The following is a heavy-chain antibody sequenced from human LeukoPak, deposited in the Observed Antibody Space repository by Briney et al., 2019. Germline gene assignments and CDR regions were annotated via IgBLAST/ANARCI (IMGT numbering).Heavy chain of an antibody. D-gene: IGHD1-26*01. CDR1: GFTFSSYE. CDR2: ISGNGGDT. J-gene: IGHJ4*02. V-gene: IGHV3-23*01. Sequence: GGSLRLSCAASGFTFSSYEMNWVRQAPGKGLEWVSVISGNGGDTFYADSVKGRFTISRDNYKNTLYLQMNSLRVEDTAVYYCAKGRTLVGGSTRSYDYWGQGTLVTVSS. CDR3: AKGRTLVGGSTRSYDY.